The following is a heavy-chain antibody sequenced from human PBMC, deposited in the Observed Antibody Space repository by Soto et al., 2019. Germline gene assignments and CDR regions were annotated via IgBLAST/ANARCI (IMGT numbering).Heavy chain of an antibody. Sequence: QVQLVQSGAEVKKPGASVKVSCKASGYTFTSYGISWVRQAPGQGLEWMGWISAYNGNTNYAQKLQGXVXXXTXPPTSKAYMELRSLRSDATAVEYCAGPRGYSYGFGSWGQGPLVTVSA. V-gene: IGHV1-18*01. J-gene: IGHJ4*02. D-gene: IGHD5-18*01. CDR2: ISAYNGNT. CDR1: GYTFTSYG. CDR3: AGPRGYSYGFGS.